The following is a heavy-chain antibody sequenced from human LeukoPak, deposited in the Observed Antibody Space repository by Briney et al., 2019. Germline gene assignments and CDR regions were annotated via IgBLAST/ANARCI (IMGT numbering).Heavy chain of an antibody. CDR2: TYYRSTWYN. CDR1: GDSVSSNSVT. V-gene: IGHV6-1*01. CDR3: ARRLTQYDCFDP. J-gene: IGHJ5*02. Sequence: SQALSLSCAISGDSVSSNSVTWNWIRQSPSRGLEWLGRTYYRSTWYNDYAVSVRGRITVNPDTSKNQFSLHLNSVTPEDTAVYYCARRLTQYDCFDPWGQGILVTVSS. D-gene: IGHD2-2*01.